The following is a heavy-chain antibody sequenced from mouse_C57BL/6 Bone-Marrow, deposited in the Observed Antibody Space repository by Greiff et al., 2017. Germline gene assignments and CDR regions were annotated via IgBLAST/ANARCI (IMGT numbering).Heavy chain of an antibody. CDR2: IWSGGST. V-gene: IGHV2-2*01. D-gene: IGHD1-1*01. J-gene: IGHJ4*01. Sequence: VQLQQSGPGLVQPSQSLSITCTVSGFSLTSYGVHWVRQSPGKGLEWLGVIWSGGSTDYNAAFISRLSISKDNSKSKVFFKMNSLQADDTAIYYCARNMATVVATGAMDYWGQGTSVTVSS. CDR3: ARNMATVVATGAMDY. CDR1: GFSLTSYG.